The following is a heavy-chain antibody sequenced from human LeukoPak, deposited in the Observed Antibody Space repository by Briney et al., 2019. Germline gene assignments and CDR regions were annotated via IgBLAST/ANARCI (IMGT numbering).Heavy chain of an antibody. V-gene: IGHV3-53*01. Sequence: HPGGSLRLSCAASGFIVSGNYMRWVRQAPGKGLEWVSVIYSGGNTYYADSVKGRFTISRDNSKNTLYLQINGLRAEDTAVYYCARMSRDAFEIWGQGTMVTVSS. CDR2: IYSGGNT. J-gene: IGHJ3*02. CDR1: GFIVSGNY. CDR3: ARMSRDAFEI. D-gene: IGHD5/OR15-5a*01.